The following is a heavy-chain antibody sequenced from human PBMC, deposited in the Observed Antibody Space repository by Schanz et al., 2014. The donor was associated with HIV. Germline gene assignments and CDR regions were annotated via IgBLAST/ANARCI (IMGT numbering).Heavy chain of an antibody. Sequence: QVQLVESGGGVVQPGRSLRLSCAASGFTFSNHAMHWVRQAPGRGLEWVAVIWYDGSNKYYADSVKGRFTISRDNSKNTLYLQMNSLRAEDTALYYCAKRGPYTGRYEYFQQWGQGTLVTVSS. CDR1: GFTFSNHA. D-gene: IGHD1-26*01. CDR2: IWYDGSNK. J-gene: IGHJ1*01. CDR3: AKRGPYTGRYEYFQQ. V-gene: IGHV3-33*06.